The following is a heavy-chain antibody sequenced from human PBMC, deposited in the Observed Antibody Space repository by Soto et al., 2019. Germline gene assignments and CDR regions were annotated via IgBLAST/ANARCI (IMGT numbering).Heavy chain of an antibody. CDR3: AKPPLMNGPSPYYFDY. J-gene: IGHJ4*02. D-gene: IGHD2-8*01. CDR1: GFTFSSYG. V-gene: IGHV3-30*18. CDR2: ISYDGSNK. Sequence: QVQLVESGGGVVQPGRSLRLSCAASGFTFSSYGMHWVRQAPGKGLEWVAVISYDGSNKYYADSVKGRFTISRDNSKNTLYLQMNSLRAEDTALYYCAKPPLMNGPSPYYFDYWGQGTLVTVSS.